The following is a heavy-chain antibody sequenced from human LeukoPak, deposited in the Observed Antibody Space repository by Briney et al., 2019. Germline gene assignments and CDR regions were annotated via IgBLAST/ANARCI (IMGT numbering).Heavy chain of an antibody. CDR3: ARDSLKERINWFDP. D-gene: IGHD1-26*01. Sequence: ASVKVSCKASGGTFSSYAISWVRQAPGQGLEWMGGIIPIFGTANYAQKFQGRVTITADESMSTAYMELSSLRSEDTAVYYCARDSLKERINWFDPWGQGTLVTVSS. J-gene: IGHJ5*02. CDR1: GGTFSSYA. CDR2: IIPIFGTA. V-gene: IGHV1-69*13.